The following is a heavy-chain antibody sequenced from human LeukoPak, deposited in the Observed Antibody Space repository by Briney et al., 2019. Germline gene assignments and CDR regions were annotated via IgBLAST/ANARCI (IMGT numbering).Heavy chain of an antibody. V-gene: IGHV4-34*01. CDR3: AVVVAAATRPLYYFDY. J-gene: IGHJ4*02. D-gene: IGHD2-2*01. CDR2: INHSGST. Sequence: SETLSLTCAVYGGFFSGYYWSGIPQPPGKGLVWIGEINHSGSTNYNPSLKSRVTISVDTSKNQFTLKLSSVTAADTAVYYCAVVVAAATRPLYYFDYWGQGTLVTVSS. CDR1: GGFFSGYY.